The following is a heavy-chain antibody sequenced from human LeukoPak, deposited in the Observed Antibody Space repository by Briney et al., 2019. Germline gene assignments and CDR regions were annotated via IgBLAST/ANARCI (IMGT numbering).Heavy chain of an antibody. CDR2: FDPEDGET. D-gene: IGHD3-22*01. CDR3: ATVPDYYDSSGYYHYFDY. CDR1: GYTLTELS. Sequence: ASVKVSCKVSGYTLTELSMHWVRQAPGKGLEWMGGFDPEDGETIYAQKFQGRVTMTEDTSTDTAYMELSSLRSGDTAVYYCATVPDYYDSSGYYHYFDYWGQGTLVTVSS. V-gene: IGHV1-24*01. J-gene: IGHJ4*02.